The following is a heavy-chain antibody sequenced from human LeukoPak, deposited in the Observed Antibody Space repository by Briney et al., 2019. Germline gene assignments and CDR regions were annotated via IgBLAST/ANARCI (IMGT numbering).Heavy chain of an antibody. CDR1: GGSLSAYD. D-gene: IGHD3-16*02. CDR3: ARDIGSTAFDI. V-gene: IGHV4-59*01. Sequence: SETLSLTCAVYGGSLSAYDWAWIRQPPGKGLEWIGYIYYSGSTNYNPSLKSRVTISVDTSKNQFSLKLSSVTAADTAVYYCARDIGSTAFDIWGQGTMVTVSS. CDR2: IYYSGST. J-gene: IGHJ3*02.